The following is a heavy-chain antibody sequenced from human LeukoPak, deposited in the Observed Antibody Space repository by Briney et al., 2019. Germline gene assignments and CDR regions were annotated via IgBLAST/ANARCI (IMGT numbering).Heavy chain of an antibody. CDR1: GFTFNTNA. V-gene: IGHV3-23*01. CDR3: AKDWIQFNRVFDCFDS. CDR2: IGNTKT. J-gene: IGHJ4*02. D-gene: IGHD2-21*01. Sequence: GGSLRLSCATSGFTFNTNAMSWVRQAPGKGLEWVSTIGNTKTFYADSVTGRFTISRDNSKNTVYLHMNSLRVEDTAVYYCAKDWIQFNRVFDCFDSWGQGTLVTVSS.